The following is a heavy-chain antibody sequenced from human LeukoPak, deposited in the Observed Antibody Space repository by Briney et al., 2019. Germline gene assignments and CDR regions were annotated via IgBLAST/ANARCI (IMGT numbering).Heavy chain of an antibody. CDR1: GYTFISYG. J-gene: IGHJ6*02. CDR2: ISAYNGNT. D-gene: IGHD2-2*01. V-gene: IGHV1-18*01. Sequence: ASVKVSCKASGYTFISYGISWVRQAPGQGLEWMGWISAYNGNTNYAQKLQGRVTMTTDTSTSTAYMELSSLRFEDTAIYYCAAWGTPMPREFRDYKVWGQGTTLTVSS. CDR3: AAWGTPMPREFRDYKV.